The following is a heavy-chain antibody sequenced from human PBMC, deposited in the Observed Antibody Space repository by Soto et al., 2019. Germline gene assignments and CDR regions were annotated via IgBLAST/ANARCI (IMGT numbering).Heavy chain of an antibody. CDR3: GVELYSITFDY. CDR1: GYTFTSYG. V-gene: IGHV1-18*01. Sequence: GASVKVSCKASGYTFTSYGISWVRQAPGQGLERMGWISAYNGNTNYAQKLQGRVTMTTDTSTSTAYMELRSLRSDDTAGYYCGVELYSITFDYWGQGTLVTVSS. D-gene: IGHD2-8*01. CDR2: ISAYNGNT. J-gene: IGHJ4*02.